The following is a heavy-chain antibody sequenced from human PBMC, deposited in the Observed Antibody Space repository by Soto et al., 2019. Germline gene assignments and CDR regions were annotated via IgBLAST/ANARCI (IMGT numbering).Heavy chain of an antibody. CDR3: ARNRRAHCGGDCTWGS. Sequence: ASVKVSCKASGYTFNRYYIHWVRQAPGQGLEWMGWIDPNVGNTKYAQNFQGRVTMTWDTSTTTASMELSGLTSDDTAVYFCARNRRAHCGGDCTWGSWGQGTQVTVSS. CDR2: IDPNVGNT. CDR1: GYTFNRYY. D-gene: IGHD2-21*02. J-gene: IGHJ5*02. V-gene: IGHV1-2*02.